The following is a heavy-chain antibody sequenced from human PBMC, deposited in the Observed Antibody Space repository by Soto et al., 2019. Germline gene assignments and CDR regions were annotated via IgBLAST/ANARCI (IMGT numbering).Heavy chain of an antibody. CDR1: GFTFSGYA. D-gene: IGHD6-6*01. V-gene: IGHV3-23*01. J-gene: IGHJ1*01. CDR2: ITGGAGNT. Sequence: GGSLRLSCAASGFTFSGYAMNWVRQAPGKGLEWVSTITGGAGNTYYAGSVKGRFTISRDDSKNTLFLQMNSLRADDTAVYFCAKAATSAARPNVWGQGALVTVSS. CDR3: AKAATSAARPNV.